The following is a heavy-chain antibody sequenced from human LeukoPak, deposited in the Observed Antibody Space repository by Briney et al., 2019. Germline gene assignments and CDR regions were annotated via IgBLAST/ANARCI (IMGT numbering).Heavy chain of an antibody. V-gene: IGHV3-23*01. D-gene: IGHD5-18*01. CDR3: AKPLDTAMVWGIGIDY. CDR1: GFTFSSYA. CDR2: ISGSGGST. Sequence: PGGSLRLSCAASGFTFSSYAMSWVRQAPGKGLEWVSAISGSGGSTYYADSVKGRFTISRDNSKNTLYLQMNSLRAEDTAIFYCAKPLDTAMVWGIGIDYWGQGTLVTVSS. J-gene: IGHJ4*02.